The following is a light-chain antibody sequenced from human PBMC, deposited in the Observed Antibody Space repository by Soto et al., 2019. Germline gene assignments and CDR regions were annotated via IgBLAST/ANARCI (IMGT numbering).Light chain of an antibody. CDR2: SAS. J-gene: IGKJ1*01. CDR3: KQYNNWPQT. V-gene: IGKV3-15*01. Sequence: DIVMTQSPATLSVSAGERVTLSCRASQSVSSNFAWYQQKPGQAPRLLIYSASTRATGITARFSGSGSGTEFTHTISSLQSEDFAVYYCKQYNNWPQTFGQGTKVEIK. CDR1: QSVSSN.